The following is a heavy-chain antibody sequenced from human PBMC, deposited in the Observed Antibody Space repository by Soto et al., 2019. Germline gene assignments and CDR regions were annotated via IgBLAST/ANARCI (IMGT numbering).Heavy chain of an antibody. CDR2: INAGNGNT. J-gene: IGHJ4*02. CDR1: GYTFTSYA. Sequence: ASVKLSCKASGYTFTSYAMHWRRQAPGQRLEWMGWINAGNGNTKYSQKFQGRVTITRDTSASTAYMELSSLRSEDTAVYYCASVASYGDRDYWGQGTLVTVSS. V-gene: IGHV1-3*01. D-gene: IGHD4-17*01. CDR3: ASVASYGDRDY.